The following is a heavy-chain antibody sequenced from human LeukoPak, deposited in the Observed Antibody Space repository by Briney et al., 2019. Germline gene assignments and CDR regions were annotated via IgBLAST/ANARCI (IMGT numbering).Heavy chain of an antibody. CDR2: ISWNSGSI. V-gene: IGHV3-9*01. J-gene: IGHJ4*02. D-gene: IGHD2-15*01. CDR1: GFTFDDYA. CDR3: ARFGGSGGSFTDY. Sequence: QAGGSLRLSCAASGFTFDDYAMHWVRQAPGKGLEWVSGISWNSGSIGYADSVKGRFTISRDNAKNSLYLQMNSLRAEDTAVYYCARFGGSGGSFTDYWGQGTLVTGSS.